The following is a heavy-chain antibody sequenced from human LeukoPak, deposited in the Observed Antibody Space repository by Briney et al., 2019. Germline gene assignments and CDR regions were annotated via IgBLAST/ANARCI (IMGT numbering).Heavy chain of an antibody. D-gene: IGHD2-2*02. Sequence: ASVKVSCKASGYTFTSYGISWVRQAPGQGLEWMGWISAYNGNTNYAQKLQGRVTMTTGTSTSGAYMELRSLRSDDTAVYYCARGPIVVVPAAIVAGREFDYWGQGTLVTVSS. CDR3: ARGPIVVVPAAIVAGREFDY. CDR1: GYTFTSYG. V-gene: IGHV1-18*01. CDR2: ISAYNGNT. J-gene: IGHJ4*02.